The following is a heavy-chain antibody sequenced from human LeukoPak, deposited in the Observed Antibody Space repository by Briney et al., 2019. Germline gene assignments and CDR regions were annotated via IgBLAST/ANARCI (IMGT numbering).Heavy chain of an antibody. D-gene: IGHD5-12*01. J-gene: IGHJ4*02. CDR3: ARRRYSGFDWIDY. CDR1: GYTFTGYY. V-gene: IGHV1-2*02. Sequence: ASVKVSCKASGYTFTGYYMHWVRQAPGQGLEWMGWINPNSGGTSYAQKFQGRVTLTRDTSISTAYMELTRLRSDDTAVYYCARRRYSGFDWIDYWGQGTLVTVSS. CDR2: INPNSGGT.